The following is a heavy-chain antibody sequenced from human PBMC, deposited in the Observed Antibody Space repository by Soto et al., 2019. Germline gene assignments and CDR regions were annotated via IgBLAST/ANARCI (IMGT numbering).Heavy chain of an antibody. CDR2: IWYDGSNK. D-gene: IGHD6-13*01. Sequence: QVQLVESGGGVVQPGRSLRLSCAASGFTFSSYGMHWVRQAPGKGLEWVAVIWYDGSNKYYADSVKGRFTISRDNSKNTRYLQMNSLRAEDTAVYYCARAPDSSSYWYFDLWGRGTLVTVSS. CDR1: GFTFSSYG. J-gene: IGHJ2*01. V-gene: IGHV3-33*01. CDR3: ARAPDSSSYWYFDL.